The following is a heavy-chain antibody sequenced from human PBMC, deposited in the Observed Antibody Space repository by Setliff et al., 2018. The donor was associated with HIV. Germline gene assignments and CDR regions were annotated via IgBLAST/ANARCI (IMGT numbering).Heavy chain of an antibody. J-gene: IGHJ4*02. CDR3: ARYGGYIRGFDY. D-gene: IGHD5-12*01. Sequence: ASVKVSCKTSRYTFTGYYIHWARQAPGQGLEWMGWINPDSGATKYAPKFQGWVNMTRDTSMSTTYMGLSRLRSDDTAVYYCARYGGYIRGFDYWGQGTQVTVSS. V-gene: IGHV1-2*04. CDR2: INPDSGAT. CDR1: RYTFTGYY.